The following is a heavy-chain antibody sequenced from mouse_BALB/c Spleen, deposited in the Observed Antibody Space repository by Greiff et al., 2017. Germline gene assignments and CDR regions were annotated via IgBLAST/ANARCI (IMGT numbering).Heavy chain of an antibody. D-gene: IGHD1-1*01. Sequence: VQLQQPGAELVKPGASVKLSCKASGYTFTSYWMHWVKQRPGQGLEWIGEIDPSDSYTNYNQKFKGKATLTVDKSSSTAYMQLSSLTSEDSAVYYCARSRNFDYWGQGTTLTVSS. CDR2: IDPSDSYT. J-gene: IGHJ2*01. V-gene: IGHV1-69*02. CDR3: ARSRNFDY. CDR1: GYTFTSYW.